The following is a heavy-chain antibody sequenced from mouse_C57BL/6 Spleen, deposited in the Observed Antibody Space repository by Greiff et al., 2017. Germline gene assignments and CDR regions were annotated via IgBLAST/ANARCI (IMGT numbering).Heavy chain of an antibody. CDR3: ARRETGTFFAY. J-gene: IGHJ3*01. V-gene: IGHV1-69*01. D-gene: IGHD4-1*01. Sequence: QVQLQQPGAELVMPGASVKLSCKASGYTFTSYWMHWVKQRPGQGLEWIGEIDPSDSYTNYNQKFKGKSTLTVDKSSSTAYMQLSSLTSEDSAVYYCARRETGTFFAYWGPGTLVTVSA. CDR2: IDPSDSYT. CDR1: GYTFTSYW.